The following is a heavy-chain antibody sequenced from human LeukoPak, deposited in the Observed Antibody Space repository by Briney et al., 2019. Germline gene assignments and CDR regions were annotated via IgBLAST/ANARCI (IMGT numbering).Heavy chain of an antibody. D-gene: IGHD6-19*01. CDR1: GDSVSGAFW. CDR3: VRHSGWYFGY. J-gene: IGHJ4*02. V-gene: IGHV4-4*02. Sequence: PSETLSLTCAVSGDSVSGAFWWSWVRLPPHKGLEWIGEIHHSGSSNYNPSLKSRVIISLDGSKNLLSLELSPVTAADTAVYYCVRHSGWYFGYWGQGTLVTVSS. CDR2: IHHSGSS.